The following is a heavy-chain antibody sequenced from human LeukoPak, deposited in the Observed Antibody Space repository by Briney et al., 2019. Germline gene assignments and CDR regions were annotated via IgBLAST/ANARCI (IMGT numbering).Heavy chain of an antibody. CDR3: AKLGFLTGSFDS. CDR2: LSHSGGSA. CDR1: GFNFSTYV. V-gene: IGHV3-23*01. J-gene: IGHJ4*02. Sequence: GGALRLSCAGSGFNFSTYVLSWVRQAPGKGLEWVSSLSHSGGSAYYTDSVKGRFTISRDNSKNTLYLHMNSLRVGDTAVYFCAKLGFLTGSFDSWGQGTLVSVSS. D-gene: IGHD3-9*01.